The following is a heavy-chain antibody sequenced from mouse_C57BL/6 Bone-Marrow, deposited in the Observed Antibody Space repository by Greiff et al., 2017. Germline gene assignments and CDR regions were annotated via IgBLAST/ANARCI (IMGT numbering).Heavy chain of an antibody. V-gene: IGHV10-3*01. Sequence: EVQLVESGGGLVQPKGSLKLSCAASGFTFNTYAMHWVRQAPGKGLEWVARISSKSSNYATYYADSVKDRFTISRDDSQSMLYLQMNNLKTEDTSMYYCVKGGYGPFAYWGQGTLVTVSA. D-gene: IGHD1-1*02. CDR2: ISSKSSNYAT. CDR3: VKGGYGPFAY. CDR1: GFTFNTYA. J-gene: IGHJ3*01.